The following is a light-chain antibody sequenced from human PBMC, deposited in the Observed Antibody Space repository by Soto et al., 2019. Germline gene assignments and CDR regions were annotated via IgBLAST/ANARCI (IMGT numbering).Light chain of an antibody. CDR1: SSNIGAGYD. J-gene: IGLJ2*01. CDR2: GNS. Sequence: QSVLTQPPSVSGAPGQRVTISCTGSSSNIGAGYDVHWYQQLPGTAPKLLIYGNSNRPSGVPDRFSGYKSGTSASLAITGLQAEDEADYYCQSYDSSLSGVVFGGGPKLPV. CDR3: QSYDSSLSGVV. V-gene: IGLV1-40*01.